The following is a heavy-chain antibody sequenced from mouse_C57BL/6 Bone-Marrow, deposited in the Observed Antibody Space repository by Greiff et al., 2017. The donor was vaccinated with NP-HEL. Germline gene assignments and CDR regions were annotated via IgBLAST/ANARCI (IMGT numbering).Heavy chain of an antibody. Sequence: EVKVVESGGGLVQPKGSLKLSCAASGFSFNTYAMNWVRQAPGKGLEWVARIRSKSNNYATYYADSVKDRFTISRDDSESMLYLQMNNLKTEDTAMYYCVRHGRLRNHFDYWGQGTTLTVSS. J-gene: IGHJ2*01. CDR3: VRHGRLRNHFDY. CDR2: IRSKSNNYAT. CDR1: GFSFNTYA. V-gene: IGHV10-1*01. D-gene: IGHD1-3*01.